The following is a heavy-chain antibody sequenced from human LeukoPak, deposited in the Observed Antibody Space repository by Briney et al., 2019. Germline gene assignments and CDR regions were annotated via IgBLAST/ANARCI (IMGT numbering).Heavy chain of an antibody. CDR2: IKHDGSEE. J-gene: IGHJ4*02. V-gene: IGHV3-7*01. CDR1: GVSISGQW. Sequence: GGSLRLSCVASGVSISGQWMNWVRQAPGQGLEWVANIKHDGSEEYYVDSVKGRFTISRDNAKNTVYLQVNSLRAEDTAVYYCARVLGSQIDYWGQGTLVTVSS. D-gene: IGHD3-10*01. CDR3: ARVLGSQIDY.